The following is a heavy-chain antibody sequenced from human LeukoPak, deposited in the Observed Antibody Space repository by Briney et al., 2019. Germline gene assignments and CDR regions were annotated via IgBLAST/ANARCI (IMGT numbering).Heavy chain of an antibody. CDR3: ARAALRGSWVDY. CDR1: GFTFSSYW. Sequence: GGSLRLYCAASGFTFSSYWMHWVRQAPGKGLVWVSRINSDGSSTSYADSVKGRFTISRDNAKNTLYLQMNSLRAEDTAVYYCARAALRGSWVDYWGQGTLVTVSS. V-gene: IGHV3-74*01. J-gene: IGHJ4*02. CDR2: INSDGSST. D-gene: IGHD1-26*01.